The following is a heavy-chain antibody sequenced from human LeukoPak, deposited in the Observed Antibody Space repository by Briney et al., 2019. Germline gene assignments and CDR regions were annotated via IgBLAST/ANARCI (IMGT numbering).Heavy chain of an antibody. Sequence: PSETLSLTCTVSGGSISSYYWSWIRQPPGKGLEWIGYIYYSGSTNYNPSLKSRVTISVDTSKNQFSLKRSSVTAADTAVYYCARETVVYGGYVYWGQGTLVTVSS. CDR2: IYYSGST. CDR1: GGSISSYY. D-gene: IGHD5-12*01. V-gene: IGHV4-59*01. J-gene: IGHJ4*02. CDR3: ARETVVYGGYVY.